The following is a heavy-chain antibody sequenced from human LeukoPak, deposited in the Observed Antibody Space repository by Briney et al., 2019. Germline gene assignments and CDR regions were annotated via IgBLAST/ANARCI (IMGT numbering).Heavy chain of an antibody. CDR1: GFTFSSYA. J-gene: IGHJ4*02. V-gene: IGHV3-23*01. CDR2: ISGSGGST. CDR3: AKGDSYYYDSSGPLNY. Sequence: GGSLRLSCAASGFTFSSYAMSWVRQAPGKGLEWVSAISGSGGSTYYADSVKGRFTISRDNSKNTLYLQMNSRRAEDTAVYYCAKGDSYYYDSSGPLNYWGQGTLVTVSS. D-gene: IGHD3-22*01.